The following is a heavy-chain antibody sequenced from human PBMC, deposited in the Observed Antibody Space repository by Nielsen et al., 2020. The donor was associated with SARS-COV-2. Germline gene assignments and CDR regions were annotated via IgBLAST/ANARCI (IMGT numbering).Heavy chain of an antibody. V-gene: IGHV3-33*01. CDR2: IWYDGSNK. CDR3: ARDGPTRATATDY. D-gene: IGHD2-2*01. CDR1: GFTFSSYG. J-gene: IGHJ4*02. Sequence: GESLKISCAASGFTFSSYGMHWVRQAPGKGLEWVAVIWYDGSNKYYADSVKGRFTISRDNSKNTLYLQMNSLRAEDTAVYFCARDGPTRATATDYWGQGTLVTVS.